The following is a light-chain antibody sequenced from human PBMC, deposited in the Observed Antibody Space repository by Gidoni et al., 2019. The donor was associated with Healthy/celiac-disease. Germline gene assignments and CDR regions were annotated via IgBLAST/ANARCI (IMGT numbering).Light chain of an antibody. J-gene: IGLJ2*01. V-gene: IGLV1-47*01. Sequence: QSVLTQPPSASGTPGQRVTISCSGSSSNIGSNYVYWYQQLPGPAPKLLIYRNHQRPSGVPYRFSGSKSGTSASLAISGLRSEDEADYYCAAWDDSLSGVVFGGGTKLTVL. CDR3: AAWDDSLSGVV. CDR2: RNH. CDR1: SSNIGSNY.